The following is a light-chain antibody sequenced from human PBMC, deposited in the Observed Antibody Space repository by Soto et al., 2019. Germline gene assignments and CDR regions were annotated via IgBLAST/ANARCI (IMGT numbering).Light chain of an antibody. CDR1: QNVFNNY. CDR3: QQYNSYPPN. V-gene: IGKV3D-20*01. CDR2: DAS. Sequence: EIVFTQSPATLSLSPGERATLSCVASQNVFNNYLAWYQQTPGLPPRLLIYDASIRATGIPDRFSGSGSGTDFTLTISSLQADDLATYYCQQYNSYPPNVGGGTKGEIK. J-gene: IGKJ4*01.